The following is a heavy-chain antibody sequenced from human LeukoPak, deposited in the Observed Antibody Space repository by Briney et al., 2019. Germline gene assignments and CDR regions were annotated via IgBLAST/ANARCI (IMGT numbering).Heavy chain of an antibody. D-gene: IGHD1-1*01. CDR1: GFTFSNAW. Sequence: GGSLRLSCAASGFTFSNAWMSWVRRAPGKGLEWVGRIKSKTDGGSTEYAAPVRGRFTISRDDSKNTLSLQLNSLRTEDTAVYYCTVLQIKTNWYIDYWGQGSLVTVSS. V-gene: IGHV3-15*01. CDR2: IKSKTDGGST. CDR3: TVLQIKTNWYIDY. J-gene: IGHJ4*02.